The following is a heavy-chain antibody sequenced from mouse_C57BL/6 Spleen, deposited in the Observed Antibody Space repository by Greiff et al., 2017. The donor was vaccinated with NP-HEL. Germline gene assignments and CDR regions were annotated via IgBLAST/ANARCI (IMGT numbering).Heavy chain of an antibody. D-gene: IGHD1-1*01. CDR2: IYPGDGDT. Sequence: VQVVESGPELVKPGASVKISCKASGYAFSSSWMNWVKQRPGKGLEWIGRIYPGDGDTNYNGKFKGKATLTADKSSSTAYMQLSSLTSEDSAVYFCARRAIYYYGSDYAMDYWGQGTSVTVSS. V-gene: IGHV1-82*01. CDR1: GYAFSSSW. J-gene: IGHJ4*01. CDR3: ARRAIYYYGSDYAMDY.